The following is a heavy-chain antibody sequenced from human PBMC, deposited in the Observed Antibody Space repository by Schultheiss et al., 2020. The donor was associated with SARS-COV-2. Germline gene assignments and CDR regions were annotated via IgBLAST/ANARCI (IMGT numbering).Heavy chain of an antibody. CDR1: GFSVSSRY. CDR3: ARDENYDFWSGPYFFDN. J-gene: IGHJ4*02. CDR2: ISGGGGST. D-gene: IGHD3-3*01. Sequence: GGSLRLSCAASGFSVSSRYMTWVRQAPGKGLEWVSTISGGGGSTYYADSVKGRFTISRDNSKNTLYLQMNSLRAEDTAVYYCARDENYDFWSGPYFFDNWGQGTLVTVSS. V-gene: IGHV3-23*01.